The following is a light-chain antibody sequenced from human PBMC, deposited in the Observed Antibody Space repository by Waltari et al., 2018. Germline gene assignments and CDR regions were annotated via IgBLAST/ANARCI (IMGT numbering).Light chain of an antibody. CDR1: SSDVGGYNY. V-gene: IGLV2-14*03. CDR2: DVS. CDR3: SSYTSSSTFWV. Sequence: QSALTQPASVSGSPGQSITISCTGTSSDVGGYNYVSWYQQHPGKAPKLMIYDVSNRPSGVSNRFSGSKSGNTASRTISGLQAEDEADYYCSSYTSSSTFWVFGTGTKVTVL. J-gene: IGLJ1*01.